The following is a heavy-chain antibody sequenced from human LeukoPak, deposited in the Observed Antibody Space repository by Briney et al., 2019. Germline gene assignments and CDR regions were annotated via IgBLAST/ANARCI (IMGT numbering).Heavy chain of an antibody. D-gene: IGHD2-15*01. J-gene: IGHJ6*04. CDR2: ISAYNGNT. Sequence: VASVKVSCKASGYTFTSCGISWVRQAPGQGLEWMGWISAYNGNTNYAQKLQGRVTMTTDTSTSTAYMELRSLRSDDTAVYYCARGYCSGGSCYPSSLGMDVWGKGTTVTVSS. CDR1: GYTFTSCG. CDR3: ARGYCSGGSCYPSSLGMDV. V-gene: IGHV1-18*04.